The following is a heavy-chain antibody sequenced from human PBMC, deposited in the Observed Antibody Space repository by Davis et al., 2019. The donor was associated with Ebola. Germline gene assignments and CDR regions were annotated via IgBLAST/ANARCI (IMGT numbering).Heavy chain of an antibody. CDR2: INHSGST. CDR1: GGSFSGYY. V-gene: IGHV4-34*01. D-gene: IGHD6-13*01. Sequence: SETLSLTCAVYGGSFSGYYWSWIRQPPGKGLEWIGEINHSGSTNYNPSLKSRVTISVDTSKNQFSLKLSSVTAAETAVYYCARGRWQQPRGRFGPWGQGTLVTVSS. J-gene: IGHJ5*02. CDR3: ARGRWQQPRGRFGP.